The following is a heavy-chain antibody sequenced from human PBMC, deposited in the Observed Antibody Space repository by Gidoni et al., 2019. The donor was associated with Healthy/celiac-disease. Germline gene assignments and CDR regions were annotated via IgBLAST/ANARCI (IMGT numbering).Heavy chain of an antibody. V-gene: IGHV3-21*01. CDR1: GFSFSSYG. Sequence: EVQLVASGGGLVKPGGSLRLSCEASGFSFSSYGMNWVRQAPGKGLEWVSLISSNSKFIYYADSVKGRFTISRDNAKNSLFLQMNSLSAEDTAVYYCARDADYYYYGMDVWGQGTTVTVSS. CDR3: ARDADYYYYGMDV. CDR2: ISSNSKFI. J-gene: IGHJ6*02.